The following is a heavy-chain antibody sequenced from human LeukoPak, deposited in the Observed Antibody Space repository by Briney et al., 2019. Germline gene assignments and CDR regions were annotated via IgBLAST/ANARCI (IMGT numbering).Heavy chain of an antibody. V-gene: IGHV3-48*04. CDR3: ARDRSYCSGGSCWGYYYGMDV. J-gene: IGHJ6*02. CDR2: ISSSSSTV. D-gene: IGHD2-15*01. Sequence: GGSLRLSCAASGFTFSSYSMNWVRQAPGKGLEWVSYISSSSSTVYYADSVKGRFTISRDNAKNSLYLQMNSLRAEDTAVYYCARDRSYCSGGSCWGYYYGMDVWGQGTTVTVSS. CDR1: GFTFSSYS.